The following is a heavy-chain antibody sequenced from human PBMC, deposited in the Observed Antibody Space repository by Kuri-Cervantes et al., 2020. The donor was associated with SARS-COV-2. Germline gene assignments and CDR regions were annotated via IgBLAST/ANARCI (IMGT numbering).Heavy chain of an antibody. V-gene: IGHV1-8*01. CDR1: GYTFTSYD. D-gene: IGHD6-13*01. CDR3: ARRFYGSSWYNYYYYGMDV. Sequence: ASVKVSCKASGYTFTSYDINWVRQATGQGLEWMGWMNPNSGNTGYAQKFQGRVTMTRSTSISTAYMELSSLRSEDTAVYYCARRFYGSSWYNYYYYGMDVWGQGTTVTVS. J-gene: IGHJ6*02. CDR2: MNPNSGNT.